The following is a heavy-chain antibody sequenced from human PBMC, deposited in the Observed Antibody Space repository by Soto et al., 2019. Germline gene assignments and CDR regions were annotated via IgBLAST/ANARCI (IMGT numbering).Heavy chain of an antibody. CDR2: ISSSGSTI. D-gene: IGHD3-22*01. J-gene: IGHJ4*02. V-gene: IGHV3-48*03. CDR3: ARHYYDSSGYYSGNDY. CDR1: GFTFSSYE. Sequence: PGGSLRLSCVASGFTFSSYEMNWVRQAPGKGLEWVSYISSSGSTIYYADSVKGRFTISRDNAKNSLYLQMNSLRAEDTAVYYCARHYYDSSGYYSGNDYWGQGTLVTVSS.